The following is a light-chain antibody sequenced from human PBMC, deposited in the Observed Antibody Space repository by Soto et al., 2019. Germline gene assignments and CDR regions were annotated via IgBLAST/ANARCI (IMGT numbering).Light chain of an antibody. V-gene: IGKV3-11*01. Sequence: EIVLTQSPATLSLSPGERATLSCRASPGVSRYLAWYQQKPGQAPRPLIYDASNRATGIPARFSGSGSGTDFTLTISSLEPEDFAVYYCQQRSNWPITFGQGTRLE. CDR2: DAS. J-gene: IGKJ5*01. CDR1: PGVSRY. CDR3: QQRSNWPIT.